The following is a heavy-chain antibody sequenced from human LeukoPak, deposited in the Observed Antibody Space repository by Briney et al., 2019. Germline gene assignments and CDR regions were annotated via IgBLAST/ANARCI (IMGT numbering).Heavy chain of an antibody. CDR3: AKDYMPVYDSSPIDY. J-gene: IGHJ4*02. CDR1: GFNVSRHY. Sequence: GGSLRLSCAASGFNVSRHYMSWVRQATGEGVEWVSDIYSGGSTFYADSVKGSFTISRDNSKHMLYLDMNSLRAEDTAVYYCAKDYMPVYDSSPIDYWGQGTLVTVSS. D-gene: IGHD3-22*01. V-gene: IGHV3-66*01. CDR2: IYSGGST.